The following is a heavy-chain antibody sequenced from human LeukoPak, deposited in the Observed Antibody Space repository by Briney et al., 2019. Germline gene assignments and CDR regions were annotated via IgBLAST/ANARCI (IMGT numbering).Heavy chain of an antibody. CDR1: GYTFTSYG. J-gene: IGHJ4*02. CDR2: ISAYNGNT. V-gene: IGHV1-18*01. D-gene: IGHD6-19*01. Sequence: ASVKVSCKASGYTFTSYGISWGRQAPGQRVEWMGWISAYNGNTNYAQKLQGRVTMTTDTTTSTAYMELRCLRSDDTAVYYCARERGGIAVAGGLDYWGQGTLVTVSS. CDR3: ARERGGIAVAGGLDY.